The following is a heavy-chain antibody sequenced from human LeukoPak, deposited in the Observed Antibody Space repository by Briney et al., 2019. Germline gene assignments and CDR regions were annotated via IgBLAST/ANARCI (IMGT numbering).Heavy chain of an antibody. CDR1: GFTFSDYY. CDR3: ARVRGHYYYYYMDV. V-gene: IGHV3-11*01. D-gene: IGHD3-16*01. J-gene: IGHJ6*03. CDR2: ISSSGSTI. Sequence: PGGFLRLSCAASGFTFSDYYMSWIRQAPGKGLEWVSYISSSGSTIYYADSVKGRFTISRDNAKNSLYLQMNSLRAEDTAVYYCARVRGHYYYYYMDVWGKGTTVTVSS.